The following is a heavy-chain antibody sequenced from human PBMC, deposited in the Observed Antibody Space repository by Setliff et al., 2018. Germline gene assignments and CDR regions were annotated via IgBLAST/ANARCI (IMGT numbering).Heavy chain of an antibody. CDR3: AREGVDTRSSTDYRYYMDV. CDR1: GGTFSSYG. J-gene: IGHJ6*03. D-gene: IGHD5-18*01. CDR2: IIPIFGTT. Sequence: ASVKVSCKASGGTFSSYGISWVRQAPGRGLKWMGGIIPIFGTTKYAQKFQGRVTITADESTSTAYMELSSLRFEDTAVYYCAREGVDTRSSTDYRYYMDVWGKGTTVTVSS. V-gene: IGHV1-69*13.